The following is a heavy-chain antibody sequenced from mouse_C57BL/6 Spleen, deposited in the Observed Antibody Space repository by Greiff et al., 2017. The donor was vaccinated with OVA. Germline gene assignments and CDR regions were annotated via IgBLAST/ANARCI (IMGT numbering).Heavy chain of an antibody. CDR3: ARRNGSSWYFDV. V-gene: IGHV1-76*01. Sequence: QVQLKQSGAELVRPGASVKLSCKASGYTFTDYYINWVKQRPGQGLEWIARIYPGSGNTYYNEKFKGKATLTAEKSSSTAYMQLSSLTSEDSAVYFCARRNGSSWYFDVWGTGTTVTVSS. CDR1: GYTFTDYY. CDR2: IYPGSGNT. D-gene: IGHD1-1*01. J-gene: IGHJ1*03.